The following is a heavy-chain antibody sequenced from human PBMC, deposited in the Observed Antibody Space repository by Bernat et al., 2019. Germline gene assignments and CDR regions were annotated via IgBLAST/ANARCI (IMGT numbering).Heavy chain of an antibody. V-gene: IGHV4-34*01. CDR3: ARGVFGSGWYFVHPNFDY. CDR1: GGSFSGYY. D-gene: IGHD6-19*01. Sequence: QVQLQQWGAGLLKPSETLSLTCAVYGGSFSGYYWSWIRQPPGKGLEWIGEINHSGSTNYNPSLKSRVTISVDTSKNQFSLKLSSVTAADTAVYYCARGVFGSGWYFVHPNFDYWGQGTLVTVSS. CDR2: INHSGST. J-gene: IGHJ4*02.